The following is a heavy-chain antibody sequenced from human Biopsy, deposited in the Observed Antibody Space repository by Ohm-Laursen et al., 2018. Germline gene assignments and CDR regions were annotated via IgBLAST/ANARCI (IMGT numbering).Heavy chain of an antibody. Sequence: ETLSLTCTVSGGSLSSYSWSWIRQPAGKGLEWIGQIYTSGITNYNPSLKSRVTMSVDTSKNKISLRVSSVTAADTAVYYCARDRDRRGWFDPWGQGTLVTVSS. CDR3: ARDRDRRGWFDP. V-gene: IGHV4-4*07. J-gene: IGHJ5*02. CDR2: IYTSGIT. CDR1: GGSLSSYS. D-gene: IGHD1-14*01.